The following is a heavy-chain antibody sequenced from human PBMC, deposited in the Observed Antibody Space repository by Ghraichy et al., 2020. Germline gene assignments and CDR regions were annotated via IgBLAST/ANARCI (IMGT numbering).Heavy chain of an antibody. CDR3: GGGGGIAVAHL. CDR2: IHNTGST. Sequence: SETLSLTCSVSGDSVSGRRIYWTWIRQAPGKGLEWIGSIHNTGSTYYAPSLKSRVTVSLDTSKNEFSLRLASVTAADTAAYYCGGGGGIAVAHLWGQGTLVTVSS. D-gene: IGHD6-19*01. CDR1: GDSVSGRRIY. V-gene: IGHV4-39*01. J-gene: IGHJ4*02.